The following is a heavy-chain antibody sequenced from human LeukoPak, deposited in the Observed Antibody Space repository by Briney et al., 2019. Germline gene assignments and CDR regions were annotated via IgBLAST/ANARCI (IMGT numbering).Heavy chain of an antibody. J-gene: IGHJ4*02. Sequence: SETLSLTCAVYGESFSGYYWSWIRQPPGKGLEWIGEINHSGSTNYNPSLKSRVTISVDTSKNQFSLKLGSVTAADTAVYYCAILYGDYEYYFDYWGQGTLVTASS. V-gene: IGHV4-34*01. D-gene: IGHD4-17*01. CDR1: GESFSGYY. CDR2: INHSGST. CDR3: AILYGDYEYYFDY.